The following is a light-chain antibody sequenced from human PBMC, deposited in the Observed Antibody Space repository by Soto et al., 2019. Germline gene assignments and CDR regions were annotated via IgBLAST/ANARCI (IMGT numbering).Light chain of an antibody. V-gene: IGKV3-11*01. CDR1: QSVSRY. CDR2: DAS. J-gene: IGKJ2*01. Sequence: EIVLTQSPATLSLSPRERATLSYRASQSVSRYLAWYQQKPGQAPRLLIYDASNRDTGIPARFSGSGSGTVLTLTINRLEPEDFAVYYCQQRSKWPPTFGHGTKLEIK. CDR3: QQRSKWPPT.